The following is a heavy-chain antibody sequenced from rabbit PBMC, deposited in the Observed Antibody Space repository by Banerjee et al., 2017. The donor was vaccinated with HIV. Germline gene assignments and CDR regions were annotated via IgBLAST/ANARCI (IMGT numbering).Heavy chain of an antibody. Sequence: QSLEESGGDLVKPGASLTLTCTASGFSFSGNYYMCWVRQAPGKGLEWIACIYVGSSGSTYYASWAQGRFTISKTSPTTVTLQMTSLTAADTATYFCTRDAYVGYGAAMDLWGPGTLVTVS. V-gene: IGHV1S40*01. CDR1: GFSFSGNYY. D-gene: IGHD7-1*01. J-gene: IGHJ4*01. CDR2: IYVGSSGST. CDR3: TRDAYVGYGAAMDL.